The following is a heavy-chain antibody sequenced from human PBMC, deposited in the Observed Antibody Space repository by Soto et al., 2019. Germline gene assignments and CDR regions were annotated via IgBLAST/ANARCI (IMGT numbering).Heavy chain of an antibody. CDR1: GFTFSSYA. Sequence: PGGSLRLSCAASGFTFSSYAMIWVRQTPGKGLEWVSAIDASGAYTYYTDSVKGRFTISRDNSKNRLYLQMSSLRAEDTAVYYCAKLAPTSNTWYWGQGTVVTVSS. V-gene: IGHV3-23*01. CDR2: IDASGAYT. J-gene: IGHJ4*02. CDR3: AKLAPTSNTWY. D-gene: IGHD6-13*01.